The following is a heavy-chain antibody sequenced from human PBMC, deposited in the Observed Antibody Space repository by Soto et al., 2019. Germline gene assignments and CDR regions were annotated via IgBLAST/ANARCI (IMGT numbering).Heavy chain of an antibody. V-gene: IGHV1-69*13. CDR3: ARERGGYCSGGSCASPYFDY. Sequence: SVKVSCKASVGGNLSDYRTTWVRRAPGQGLEWMGGIIPKLGSANYAQKFQGRVTITADESTNSVYMELSSLRSEDTAVYYCARERGGYCSGGSCASPYFDYWGQGTLVTVSS. CDR2: IIPKLGSA. CDR1: VGGNLSDYR. D-gene: IGHD2-15*01. J-gene: IGHJ4*02.